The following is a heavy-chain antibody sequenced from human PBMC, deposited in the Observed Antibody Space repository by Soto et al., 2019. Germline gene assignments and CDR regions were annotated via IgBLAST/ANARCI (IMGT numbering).Heavy chain of an antibody. CDR1: GFTFSNYG. V-gene: IGHV3-30*18. CDR3: AKDLRGRCGGDCYPGWD. CDR2: ISYDGTNK. D-gene: IGHD2-21*02. Sequence: QVQLVESGGGVVQPGRSLRLSCAASGFTFSNYGMHWVRQAPGKGLEWVAVISYDGTNKYYADSVKGRFTISRDNSKNTLYVQMNSLRADDTAVYFCAKDLRGRCGGDCYPGWDWGQGTLVTVSS. J-gene: IGHJ4*02.